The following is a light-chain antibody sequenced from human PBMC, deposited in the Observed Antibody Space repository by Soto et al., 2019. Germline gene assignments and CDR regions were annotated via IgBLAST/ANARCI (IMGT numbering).Light chain of an antibody. CDR3: QQSYSTPWT. J-gene: IGKJ1*01. CDR2: AAS. V-gene: IGKV1-39*01. Sequence: DIHMTQSPSSLSASVGDRVTIACRASQSISSSLNWYQQTPGKAPQLLIYAASSLHSGVPSRFSASGSGTDFTPTIRSLQPEDFATYYCQQSYSTPWTFGQGTKVEI. CDR1: QSISSS.